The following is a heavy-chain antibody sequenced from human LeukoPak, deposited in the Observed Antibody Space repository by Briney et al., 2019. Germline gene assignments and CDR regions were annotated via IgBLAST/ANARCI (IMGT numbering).Heavy chain of an antibody. V-gene: IGHV4-39*07. CDR3: ARVGFYCTNGVCYNYFDY. CDR2: IYDSGST. D-gene: IGHD2-8*01. J-gene: IGHJ4*02. CDR1: GGSIRSSYYY. Sequence: PSETLSLTCTVSGGSIRSSYYYWGWIRQPPGKGLEWIGSIYDSGSTYYNPSLKSRVTISVDTSKNQFSLKLSSVTAADTAVYYCARVGFYCTNGVCYNYFDYWGQGTLVTVSS.